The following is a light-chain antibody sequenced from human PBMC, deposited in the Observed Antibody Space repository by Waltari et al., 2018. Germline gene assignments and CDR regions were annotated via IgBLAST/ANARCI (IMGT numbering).Light chain of an antibody. CDR1: SSDVGAHNH. CDR3: TSYTSSSTWV. V-gene: IGLV2-14*03. Sequence: QSALTQPASVSGFPGQSITISCTGASSDVGAHNHVPWYQQHPGKAPKLMIYGVANRPSGVSNRFSGSKSGNTASLTISGLQAEDEADYYCTSYTSSSTWVFGGGTKLTVL. CDR2: GVA. J-gene: IGLJ3*02.